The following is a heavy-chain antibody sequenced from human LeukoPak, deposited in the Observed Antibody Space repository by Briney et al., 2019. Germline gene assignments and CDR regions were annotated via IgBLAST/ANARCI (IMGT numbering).Heavy chain of an antibody. CDR3: AKGGPVIRRPGVLIVPVFDH. V-gene: IGHV1-2*02. CDR1: GYTLSDNW. J-gene: IGHJ4*02. Sequence: ASVKVSCKASGYTLSDNWLHWMRQAPGHGPEWMGSINPKSGDTDLAQRFQGRVTMTRDTSINTGYMEVSRLTSDDTAVYYCAKGGPVIRRPGVLIVPVFDHWGQGTLLTVSS. CDR2: INPKSGDT. D-gene: IGHD3-3*01.